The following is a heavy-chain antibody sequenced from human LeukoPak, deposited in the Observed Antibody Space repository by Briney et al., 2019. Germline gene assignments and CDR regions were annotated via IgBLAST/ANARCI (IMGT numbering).Heavy chain of an antibody. CDR3: ARDQVVVAATDYYYYGMDV. Sequence: GGSLRLSCAASGFTFSSYWMSWVRQAPGKGLERVANIKQDGSEKYYVDSVKGRFTISRDNAKNSLYLQMNSLRAKDTAVYYCARDQVVVAATDYYYYGMDVWGKGTTVTVSS. CDR1: GFTFSSYW. J-gene: IGHJ6*04. CDR2: IKQDGSEK. V-gene: IGHV3-7*03. D-gene: IGHD2-15*01.